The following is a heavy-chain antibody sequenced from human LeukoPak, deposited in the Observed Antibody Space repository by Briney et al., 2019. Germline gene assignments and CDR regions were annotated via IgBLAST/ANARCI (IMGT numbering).Heavy chain of an antibody. CDR1: GFTFSSYG. J-gene: IGHJ4*02. Sequence: GGSLRLSCAASGFTFSSYGMSWVRQAPGKGLEWVSAISGSGGSTYYADSVKGRFTISRDNSKNTLHLQMNSLRAEDTAVYYCAKEWYYYGSGSYAFDYWGQGTLVTVSS. CDR2: ISGSGGST. V-gene: IGHV3-23*01. D-gene: IGHD3-10*01. CDR3: AKEWYYYGSGSYAFDY.